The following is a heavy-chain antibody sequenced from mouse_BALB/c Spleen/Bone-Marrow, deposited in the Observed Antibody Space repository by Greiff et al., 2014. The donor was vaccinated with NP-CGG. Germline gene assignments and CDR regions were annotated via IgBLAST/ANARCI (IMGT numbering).Heavy chain of an antibody. J-gene: IGHJ1*01. CDR1: GFTFSGYA. D-gene: IGHD6-2*01. CDR2: ISSGGST. V-gene: IGHV5-6-5*01. Sequence: EVQLVESGRGLVKPGGSLKLSCAASGFTFSGYAMSWVRQTPAKRLEWVASISSGGSTFYPDSVNGRCTSFRDNARNSLYLQMSSRRSEDTAMYYCARRKTTSLPTFYWYIDVWGAGTTVTVSS. CDR3: ARRKTTSLPTFYWYIDV.